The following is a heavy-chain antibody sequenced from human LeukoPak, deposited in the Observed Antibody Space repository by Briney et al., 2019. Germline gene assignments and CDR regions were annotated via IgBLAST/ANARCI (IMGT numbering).Heavy chain of an antibody. CDR1: GYTFTSYY. V-gene: IGHV1-46*01. Sequence: GASVKVSCKASGYTFTSYYMHWLRQAPGQGLEWMGIINPSGGSTSYAQKFQGRVTMTRDTSTSTVYMELSSLRSEDTAVYYCASVHCSSTSCRRLKSDAFDIWGQWTMVTVSS. D-gene: IGHD2-2*01. J-gene: IGHJ3*02. CDR3: ASVHCSSTSCRRLKSDAFDI. CDR2: INPSGGST.